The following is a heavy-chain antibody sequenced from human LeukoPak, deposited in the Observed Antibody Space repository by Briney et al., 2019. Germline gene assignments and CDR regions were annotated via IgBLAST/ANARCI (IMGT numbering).Heavy chain of an antibody. CDR2: ISSSSSTI. V-gene: IGHV3-48*01. D-gene: IGHD1-1*01. Sequence: GGSLRLSCAASGFTFSSSNMNWVRQAPGKGLEWVSFISSSSSTIYYTDSVKGRFTISRDNSKNTLYLQMNSLRAEDTAVYYCAKVGKNDRTRMYYMDVWGKGTTVTVSS. CDR1: GFTFSSSN. J-gene: IGHJ6*03. CDR3: AKVGKNDRTRMYYMDV.